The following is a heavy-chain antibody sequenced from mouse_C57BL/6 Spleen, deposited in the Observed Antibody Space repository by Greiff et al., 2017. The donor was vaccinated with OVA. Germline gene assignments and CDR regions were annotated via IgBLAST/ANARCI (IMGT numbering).Heavy chain of an antibody. D-gene: IGHD1-1*01. J-gene: IGHJ2*01. CDR1: GYSFTGYY. CDR2: INPSTGGT. CDR3: ARGGYYYGSSSYYFDY. Sequence: EVQLVESGPELVKPGASVKISCKASGYSFTGYYMNWVKQSPEKSLEWIGEINPSTGGTTYNQKFKAKATLTVDKSSSTAYMQLKSLTSEDSAVYYCARGGYYYGSSSYYFDYWGQGTTLTVSS. V-gene: IGHV1-42*01.